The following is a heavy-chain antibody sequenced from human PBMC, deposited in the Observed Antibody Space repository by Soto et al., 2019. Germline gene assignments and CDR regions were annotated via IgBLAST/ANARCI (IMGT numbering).Heavy chain of an antibody. D-gene: IGHD6-13*01. J-gene: IGHJ4*02. CDR1: GFTCSQYA. V-gene: IGHV3-23*01. Sequence: EVQLLESGGGLVQPGGSLRLSCAPSGFTCSQYAMIWVRQTPGKGLEWVSAIDATGAYTYYTDSVRGRFTISRDNPKNRLYLQMSSLRAEDTAVYYCAKLSPTSNTWYWGQGTVVTVSS. CDR3: AKLSPTSNTWY. CDR2: IDATGAYT.